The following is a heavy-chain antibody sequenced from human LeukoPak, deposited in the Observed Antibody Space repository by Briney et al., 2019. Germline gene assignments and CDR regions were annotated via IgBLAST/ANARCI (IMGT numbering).Heavy chain of an antibody. V-gene: IGHV3-7*01. CDR3: ARDRGWDTFDY. Sequence: GGSLRLSCEASGFTLSDSWMSWVRQAPGKGLEWVANINGDGTDKYYVDSVRGRFSISRDNAKKSVFLQIYSLRAEDTALYYCARDRGWDTFDYWGQGTLVTVSS. D-gene: IGHD6-19*01. CDR1: GFTLSDSW. J-gene: IGHJ4*02. CDR2: INGDGTDK.